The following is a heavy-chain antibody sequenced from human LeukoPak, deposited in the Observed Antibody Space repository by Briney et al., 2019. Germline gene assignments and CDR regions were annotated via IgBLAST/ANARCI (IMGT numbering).Heavy chain of an antibody. Sequence: SETLSLTCTVSSGSISSSSYYWGWIRQPPGKGLEWIGSIYYSGSTYYNPSLKSRVTISVDTSKNQFSLKLSSVTAADTAVYYCARDAAGTDYWGRGTLVTVSS. CDR2: IYYSGST. V-gene: IGHV4-39*07. CDR1: SGSISSSSYY. J-gene: IGHJ4*02. D-gene: IGHD6-13*01. CDR3: ARDAAGTDY.